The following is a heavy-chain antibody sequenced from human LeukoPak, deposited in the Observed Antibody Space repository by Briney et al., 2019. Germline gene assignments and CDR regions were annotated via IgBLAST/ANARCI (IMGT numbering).Heavy chain of an antibody. J-gene: IGHJ4*02. CDR3: VRDHRWGFDY. D-gene: IGHD4-23*01. CDR2: IRPSNPTI. Sequence: GGSLRLSCAASGFTFSSYSMNWVRQAPGKGLEWVSYIRPSNPTIYYPDFVKGRFTVSEDDAENSLYLQMNSLSVEDTSIYYCVRDHRWGFDYWGQGTLVTVSS. CDR1: GFTFSSYS. V-gene: IGHV3-48*01.